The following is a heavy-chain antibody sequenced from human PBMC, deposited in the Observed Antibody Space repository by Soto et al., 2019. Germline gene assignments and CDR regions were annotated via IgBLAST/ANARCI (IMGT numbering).Heavy chain of an antibody. D-gene: IGHD6-19*01. CDR2: ILNDGGNK. J-gene: IGHJ5*01. CDR1: GFTFSNYG. V-gene: IGHV3-33*01. Sequence: QVNVVESGGGVVQPGRSLRLSCAAAGFTFSNYGIHWVLQAPVKGLEWLAAILNDGGNKHYADSVKGRFSTSIDNSKNSVDLKMNTLTAEDTAVYYCARDQAERVAAPIDNNGLSNRLESWGQGTMVNVSS. CDR3: ARDQAERVAAPIDNNGLSNRLES.